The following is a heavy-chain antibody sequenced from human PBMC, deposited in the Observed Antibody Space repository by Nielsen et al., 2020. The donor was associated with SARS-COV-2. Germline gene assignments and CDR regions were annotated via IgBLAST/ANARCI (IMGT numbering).Heavy chain of an antibody. D-gene: IGHD3-16*01. CDR2: ISSDGSNK. J-gene: IGHJ3*02. V-gene: IGHV3-30*19. CDR1: GFTFKIYG. Sequence: GESLKISCAASGFTFKIYGMHWVRQAPGKGLEWVAVISSDGSNKHYGESVKGRFTISRDNSKNTLYLQMNSLRAEDTAVYYCASAFTFHDAFDIWGQGTMVTVSS. CDR3: ASAFTFHDAFDI.